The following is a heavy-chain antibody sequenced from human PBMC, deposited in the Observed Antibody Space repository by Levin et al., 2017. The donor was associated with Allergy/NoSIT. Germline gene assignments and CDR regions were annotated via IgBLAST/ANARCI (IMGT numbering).Heavy chain of an antibody. J-gene: IGHJ5*01. V-gene: IGHV1-46*01. D-gene: IGHD2-21*01. Sequence: GESLKISCKASGYTFTSHYIHWVRQAPGQGPEWMGVINPSGGTTRYARNFQGRVTMTRDTSTSVVYLELSSLTSEDTAVYYCAKEGLWSSTSGDKWLDSWGQGTLVTVSS. CDR2: INPSGGTT. CDR3: AKEGLWSSTSGDKWLDS. CDR1: GYTFTSHY.